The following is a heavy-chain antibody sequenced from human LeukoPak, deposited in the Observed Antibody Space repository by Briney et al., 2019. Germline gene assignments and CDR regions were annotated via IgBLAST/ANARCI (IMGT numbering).Heavy chain of an antibody. CDR2: ISAYNGNT. J-gene: IGHJ6*02. Sequence: GASVKVSCKASGYTFTSYGISWVRQAPGQGLEWMGWISAYNGNTNYAQKLQGRVTITADESTSTAYMELSSLRSEDTAVYYCARALDSYGYRYYYGMDVWGQGTTVTVSS. CDR1: GYTFTSYG. V-gene: IGHV1-18*01. D-gene: IGHD5-18*01. CDR3: ARALDSYGYRYYYGMDV.